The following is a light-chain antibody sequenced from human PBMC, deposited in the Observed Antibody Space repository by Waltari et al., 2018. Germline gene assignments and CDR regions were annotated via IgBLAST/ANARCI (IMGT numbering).Light chain of an antibody. CDR2: FAS. J-gene: IGKJ2*01. Sequence: DIQMTQTPSTLSASVGDRVTITCRASQTINKWLAWYQQKPGKAPKLLIYFASTLESGVPSRFSGTGSGAEYTLTISSLQPDDFATYYCQQYNTYRYTFGQGTKLEIK. V-gene: IGKV1-5*03. CDR1: QTINKW. CDR3: QQYNTYRYT.